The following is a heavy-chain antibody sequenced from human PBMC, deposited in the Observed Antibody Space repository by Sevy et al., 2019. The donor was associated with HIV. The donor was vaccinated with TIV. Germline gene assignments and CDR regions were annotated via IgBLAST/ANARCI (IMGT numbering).Heavy chain of an antibody. V-gene: IGHV3-30*04. CDR3: AREGYSYDSHCADWFDL. Sequence: GGSLRLSCSASGFNISPYALHWVRQTPGKGLQWLAVISKDGTNKDYADFVKGRFSLSRDNSKNSLYLQMSNLRAEDTAVYYCAREGYSYDSHCADWFDLWGQGTLVTVSS. J-gene: IGHJ5*02. D-gene: IGHD3-22*01. CDR1: GFNISPYA. CDR2: ISKDGTNK.